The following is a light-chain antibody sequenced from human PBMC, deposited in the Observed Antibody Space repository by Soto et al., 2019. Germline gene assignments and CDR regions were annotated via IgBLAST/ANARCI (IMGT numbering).Light chain of an antibody. J-gene: IGKJ1*01. V-gene: IGKV3-20*01. Sequence: EIVLTPSPGTLSLSLVERATLSCRASQSVSSSYLAWYQQKPGQAPRLLIHGASSRATGIPDRFSGSGSGTDFTLTISRLEPEDFAVYYCQQYGSSPEWTFGQGTKVDIK. CDR3: QQYGSSPEWT. CDR2: GAS. CDR1: QSVSSSY.